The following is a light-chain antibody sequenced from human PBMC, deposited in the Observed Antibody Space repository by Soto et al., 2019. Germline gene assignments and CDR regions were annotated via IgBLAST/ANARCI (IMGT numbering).Light chain of an antibody. CDR3: QSYDSILSFYV. CDR2: GNS. V-gene: IGLV1-40*01. J-gene: IGLJ1*01. Sequence: QSVLTQPPSVSGAPGQRVTISCTGSSSNIGAGYDVHWYQQLPGTAPKLLIYGNSNRPSGVPDRFSGSKSGTSASLAITGLQAEDEADYECQSYDSILSFYVFGTGTKVTVL. CDR1: SSNIGAGYD.